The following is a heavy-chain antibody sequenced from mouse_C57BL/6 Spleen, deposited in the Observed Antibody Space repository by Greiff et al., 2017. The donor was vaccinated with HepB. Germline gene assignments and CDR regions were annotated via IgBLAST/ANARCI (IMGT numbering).Heavy chain of an antibody. CDR2: ISSGSSTI. D-gene: IGHD1-1*01. J-gene: IGHJ3*01. CDR3: ARENYGSSYGWFAY. V-gene: IGHV5-17*01. Sequence: EVMLVESGGGLVKPGGSLKLSCAASGFTFSDYGMHWVRQAPEKGLEWVAYISSGSSTIYYADTVKGRFTISRDNAKNTLFLQMISLRSEDTAMYYFARENYGSSYGWFAYWGQGTLVTVSA. CDR1: GFTFSDYG.